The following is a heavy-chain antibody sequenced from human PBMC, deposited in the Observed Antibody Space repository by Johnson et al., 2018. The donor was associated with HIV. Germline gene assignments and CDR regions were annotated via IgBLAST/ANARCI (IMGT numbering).Heavy chain of an antibody. CDR2: ISTSGSTI. V-gene: IGHV3-11*04. CDR3: ARDREYGLAWGWALDI. D-gene: IGHD6-19*01. CDR1: GFTFSDYY. J-gene: IGHJ3*02. Sequence: QVQLVESGGGLVKPGGSLRLSCAASGFTFSDYYMSWIRQAPGKGLEWVSYISTSGSTIYYADSVKGRFTISRDNSKNTLYLRTNSLRVEDTAVYYCARDREYGLAWGWALDIWGQGTTVTVSS.